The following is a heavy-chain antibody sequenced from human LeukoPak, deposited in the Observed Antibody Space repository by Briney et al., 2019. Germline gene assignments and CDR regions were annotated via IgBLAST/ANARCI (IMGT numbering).Heavy chain of an antibody. Sequence: SETLSLTCTFSGGSISSYYWIWIRQPPGKGLEWIGFIYYSGNTNYNPSLKSRVTISVDTSKNQFSLKLRSVTAADTAVYYCARVKMVRGVISFPVDYWGQGTLVTVSS. CDR1: GGSISSYY. J-gene: IGHJ4*02. CDR3: ARVKMVRGVISFPVDY. D-gene: IGHD3-10*01. CDR2: IYYSGNT. V-gene: IGHV4-59*01.